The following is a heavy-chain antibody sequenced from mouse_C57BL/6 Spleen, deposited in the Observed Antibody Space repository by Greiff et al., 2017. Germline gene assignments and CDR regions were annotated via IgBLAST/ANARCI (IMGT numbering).Heavy chain of an antibody. CDR2: INPSNGGT. J-gene: IGHJ2*01. Sequence: QVHVKQPGPELVKPGASVKLSCKASGYTFTSYWMHWVKQRPGQGLEWIGNINPSNGGTNYNEKFKSKATLTVDKSSLTASMQLRSLTSEDSAVYYCASPSYYGSSLDYWGQGTTLTVSS. V-gene: IGHV1-53*01. CDR3: ASPSYYGSSLDY. D-gene: IGHD1-1*01. CDR1: GYTFTSYW.